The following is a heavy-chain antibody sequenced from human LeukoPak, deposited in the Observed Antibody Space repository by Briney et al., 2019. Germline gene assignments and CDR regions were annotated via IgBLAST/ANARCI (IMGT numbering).Heavy chain of an antibody. Sequence: GGSLRLSCEASGFTFSSYAMSWVRQAPGKGLEWVSAISGSGGSTYYADSAKGRFTISRDNSKNTLYLQMNSLRAEDTAVYYCAKGRYSHGTYFDYWGQGTLVTVSS. CDR2: ISGSGGST. J-gene: IGHJ4*02. CDR1: GFTFSSYA. V-gene: IGHV3-23*01. CDR3: AKGRYSHGTYFDY. D-gene: IGHD4-11*01.